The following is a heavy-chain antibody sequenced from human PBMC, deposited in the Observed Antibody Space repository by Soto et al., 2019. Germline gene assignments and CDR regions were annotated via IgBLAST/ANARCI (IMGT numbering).Heavy chain of an antibody. CDR3: ASSGGPEGDWFDP. Sequence: SETLSLTCAVSGASIRRRGYYXSWIXXHPGEGLEWIGFVYYSGITDYNPSLKSRVSISADTSKNEFSLRLYSVTAADTAVYSCASSGGPEGDWFDPWGPGTLVTVSS. CDR1: GASIRRRGYY. J-gene: IGHJ5*02. D-gene: IGHD2-15*01. CDR2: VYYSGIT. V-gene: IGHV4-31*11.